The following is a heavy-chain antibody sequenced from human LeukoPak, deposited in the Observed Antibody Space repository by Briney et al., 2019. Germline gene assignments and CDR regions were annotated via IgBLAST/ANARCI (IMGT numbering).Heavy chain of an antibody. J-gene: IGHJ4*02. Sequence: SVKVSCKASGYTFTNFYIHWVRQAPGKGLEWMGVINPSDGTTGYPQKFQGRVAMTRDTSTSTVYMELSSLRSEDTAVYYCAREQGVTSPGGDHWGQGTLVTVSS. CDR1: GYTFTNFY. D-gene: IGHD4-23*01. V-gene: IGHV1-46*01. CDR3: AREQGVTSPGGDH. CDR2: INPSDGTT.